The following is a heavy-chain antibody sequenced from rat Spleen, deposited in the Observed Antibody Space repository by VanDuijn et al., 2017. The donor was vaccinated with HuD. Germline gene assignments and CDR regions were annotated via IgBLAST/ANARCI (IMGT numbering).Heavy chain of an antibody. D-gene: IGHD1-7*01. CDR2: ISFDGGGT. J-gene: IGHJ2*01. CDR1: GFTLSDHY. CDR3: TRGGLYYGFAY. Sequence: EVQLVESDGGLVQPGRSLKLSCAASGFTLSDHYMAWVRQAPKKGLEWVAYISFDGGGTYYRDSVKGRFTISRDNAQNTLYLQMNSLRSEDTATYYCTRGGLYYGFAYWGQGVMVTVSS. V-gene: IGHV5-20*01.